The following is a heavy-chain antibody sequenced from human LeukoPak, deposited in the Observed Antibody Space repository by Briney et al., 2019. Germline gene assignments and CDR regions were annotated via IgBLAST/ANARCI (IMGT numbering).Heavy chain of an antibody. J-gene: IGHJ4*02. D-gene: IGHD1-20*01. Sequence: GGSLRLSCAASGFPFSSYSMNWVRQIPGKGLEWVSSISIGSSDIYYADSVRGRFTISRDYAKSSLYLQMNSLRAEDTAVYYCARARGYDSKYYFEYWGQGTLVIVSS. CDR3: ARARGYDSKYYFEY. CDR2: ISIGSSDI. CDR1: GFPFSSYS. V-gene: IGHV3-21*01.